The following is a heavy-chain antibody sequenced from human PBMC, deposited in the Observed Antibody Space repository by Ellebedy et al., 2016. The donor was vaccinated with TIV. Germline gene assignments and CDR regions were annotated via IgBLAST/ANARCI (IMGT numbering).Heavy chain of an antibody. J-gene: IGHJ2*01. CDR2: ISDNGVIT. Sequence: GESLKISCATSGFAFSSYAMSWVRQAPGKGLEWVSAISDNGVITKYADSVKGRFTISRDNSKNTLYLQMNSLRAEDTAVYYCAKGGSKSGYSFDLWGRGTLVTVS. V-gene: IGHV3-23*01. D-gene: IGHD3-3*01. CDR1: GFAFSSYA. CDR3: AKGGSKSGYSFDL.